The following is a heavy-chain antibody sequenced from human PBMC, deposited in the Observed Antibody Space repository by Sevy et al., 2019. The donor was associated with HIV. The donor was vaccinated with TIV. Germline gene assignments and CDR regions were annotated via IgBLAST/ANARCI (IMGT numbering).Heavy chain of an antibody. V-gene: IGHV3-23*01. CDR1: GFTFSNYA. CDR2: ISRSGGCT. Sequence: GGSLRLSCAASGFTFSNYAMSWVRQAPGKGLEWVSSISRSGGCTYYADSVKGRFTISRDNSKNTLYVQMNSLRAEDTALYYCAKVDVVVPVADYGLDVWGQGTTVTVSS. D-gene: IGHD2-2*01. CDR3: AKVDVVVPVADYGLDV. J-gene: IGHJ6*02.